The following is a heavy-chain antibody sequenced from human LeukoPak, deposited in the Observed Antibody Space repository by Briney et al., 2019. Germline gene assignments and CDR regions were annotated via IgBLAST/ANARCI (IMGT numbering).Heavy chain of an antibody. CDR3: AKVPGAMVRGVIITWGNWFDP. CDR2: ISGSGGST. Sequence: GGSLRLSCAASGFTFSSYSMNWVRQAPGKGLEWVSAISGSGGSTYYADSVKGRFTISRDNSKNTLYLQMNSLRAEDTAVYYCAKVPGAMVRGVIITWGNWFDPWGQGTLVTVSS. CDR1: GFTFSSYS. J-gene: IGHJ5*02. D-gene: IGHD3-10*01. V-gene: IGHV3-23*01.